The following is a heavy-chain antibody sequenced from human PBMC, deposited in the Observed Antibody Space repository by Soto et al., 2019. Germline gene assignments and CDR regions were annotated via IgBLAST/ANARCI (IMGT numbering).Heavy chain of an antibody. CDR1: GFIVSSSY. CDR3: ARCSGWYGQCYFAG. Sequence: DVQLVETGGGLIQPGGSLRLSCAASGFIVSSSYMSWVRQAPGKGLEWGSVLYSDGRTYYADTVKGRFTISRANSKNTLYLQMNSLSAEDTAVYYCARCSGWYGQCYFAGWGQGTLVTVSS. D-gene: IGHD6-13*01. J-gene: IGHJ4*02. V-gene: IGHV3-53*02. CDR2: LYSDGRT.